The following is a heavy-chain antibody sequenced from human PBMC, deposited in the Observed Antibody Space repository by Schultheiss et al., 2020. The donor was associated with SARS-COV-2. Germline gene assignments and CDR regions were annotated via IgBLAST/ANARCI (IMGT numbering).Heavy chain of an antibody. V-gene: IGHV3-23*01. CDR2: ISGSGGST. J-gene: IGHJ6*02. CDR1: GFTFSSYE. CDR3: ARGVTIFGVVIYYYYYGMDV. D-gene: IGHD3-3*01. Sequence: GGSLRLSCAASGFTFSSYEMNWVRQAPGKGLEWVSAISGSGGSTYYADSVKGRFTISRDNSKNTLYLQMNSLRAEDTAVYYCARGVTIFGVVIYYYYYGMDVWGQGTTVTVSS.